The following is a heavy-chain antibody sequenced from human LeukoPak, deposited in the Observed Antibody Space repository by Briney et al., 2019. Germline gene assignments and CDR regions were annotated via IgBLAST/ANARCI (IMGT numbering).Heavy chain of an antibody. V-gene: IGHV4-59*01. J-gene: IGHJ4*02. CDR3: ARADTRSTYCSGGSCYWGFDY. CDR2: IYYSGST. CDR1: GGSISSYY. D-gene: IGHD2-15*01. Sequence: PSQTLSLTCTVAGGSISSYYWSWIRQPPGKGLEWIGYIYYSGSTTYNPCLKSGFTISVDTSKNQFSVKLSSVTAADTAVYYCARADTRSTYCSGGSCYWGFDYWGQGTLVTVSS.